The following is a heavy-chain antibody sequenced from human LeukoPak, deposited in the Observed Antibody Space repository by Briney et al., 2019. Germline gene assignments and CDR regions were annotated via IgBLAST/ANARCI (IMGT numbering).Heavy chain of an antibody. CDR3: ARYWRNAGFDY. CDR1: GYTFTSYY. D-gene: IGHD2-8*02. J-gene: IGHJ4*02. CDR2: INPSGGST. V-gene: IGHV1-46*01. Sequence: ASVKVSCKASGYTFTSYYMHWVRQAPGQGLEWMGIINPSGGSTSYAQKFQGRVTMTRDMSTSTVYMELSSLRSEDTAVYYCARYWRNAGFDYWGQGTLVTVSS.